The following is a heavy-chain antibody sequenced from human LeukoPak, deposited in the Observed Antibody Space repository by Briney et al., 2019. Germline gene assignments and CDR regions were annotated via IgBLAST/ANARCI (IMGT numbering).Heavy chain of an antibody. V-gene: IGHV4-59*08. CDR2: IFYSGST. J-gene: IGHJ4*02. CDR3: ASYSSTWPNHYFDS. CDR1: GGSISSYY. D-gene: IGHD6-13*01. Sequence: SDTLSLTCIVSGGSISSYYWSWIRQPPGKGLEWIGYIFYSGSTNYNPSLKSRVTISVDTSKNQFSLKLSSVTAADTAVYYCASYSSTWPNHYFDSWGQGTLVTVSS.